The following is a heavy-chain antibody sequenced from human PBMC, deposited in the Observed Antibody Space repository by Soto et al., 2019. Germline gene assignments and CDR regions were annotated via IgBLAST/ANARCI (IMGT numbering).Heavy chain of an antibody. Sequence: QVQLVQSGAEVKKPGSSVKVSCKASGGTFSSYAISWVRQAPGQGLEWMGGIIPIFGTANYEQKVQGRVRITADEYKSTAYMELSSMSSEDTAVYYCASDAAAAGYYYGMDVWGQGTTVTVSS. J-gene: IGHJ6*02. CDR2: IIPIFGTA. D-gene: IGHD6-13*01. CDR1: GGTFSSYA. CDR3: ASDAAAAGYYYGMDV. V-gene: IGHV1-69*12.